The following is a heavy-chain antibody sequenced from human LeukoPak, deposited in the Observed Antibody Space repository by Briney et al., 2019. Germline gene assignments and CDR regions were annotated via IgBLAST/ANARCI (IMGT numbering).Heavy chain of an antibody. Sequence: PSETLSLTCTVSGGSISSYYWSWIRQPAGKGLEWIGRIYTSGSTNYNPSLKSRVTMSVDTSKNQFSLKLSSVTAADTAVYYCASTYYDLWSGSQGDFDYWGQGTLVTVSS. CDR3: ASTYYDLWSGSQGDFDY. V-gene: IGHV4-4*07. CDR2: IYTSGST. D-gene: IGHD3-3*01. J-gene: IGHJ4*02. CDR1: GGSISSYY.